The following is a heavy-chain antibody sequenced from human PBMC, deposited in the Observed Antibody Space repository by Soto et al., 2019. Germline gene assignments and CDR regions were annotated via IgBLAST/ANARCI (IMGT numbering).Heavy chain of an antibody. CDR1: SGGIGNDY. CDR3: ARDQRYYDFWSGSTPYYYYGMDV. CDR2: IYYSGST. J-gene: IGHJ6*02. D-gene: IGHD3-3*01. V-gene: IGHV4-59*01. Sequence: SETLSLTCTLLSGGIGNDYWSWIRQPPGKGLEWIGYIYYSGSTNYNPSLKSRVTISVDTSKNQFSLKLSSVTAADTAVYYCARDQRYYDFWSGSTPYYYYGMDVWGQGTTVTVSS.